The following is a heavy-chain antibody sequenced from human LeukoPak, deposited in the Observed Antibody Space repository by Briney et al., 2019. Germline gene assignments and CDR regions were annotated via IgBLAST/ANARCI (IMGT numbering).Heavy chain of an antibody. CDR1: GGSFSGYY. Sequence: SETLSLTCAVYGGSFSGYYWSWIRQPPGKGLEWIGEINHSGSTNYNPSLKSRVTISVDTSKNQFSLKLSSVTAADTAVYYCARLRRRGYSYGTPTVGFDYWGQGTLVTVSS. J-gene: IGHJ4*02. V-gene: IGHV4-34*01. CDR2: INHSGST. D-gene: IGHD5-18*01. CDR3: ARLRRRGYSYGTPTVGFDY.